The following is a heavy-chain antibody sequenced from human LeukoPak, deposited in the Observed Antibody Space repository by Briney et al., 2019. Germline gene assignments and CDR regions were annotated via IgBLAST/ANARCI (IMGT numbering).Heavy chain of an antibody. CDR1: GYTFTSYG. V-gene: IGHV1-18*01. D-gene: IGHD3-3*01. Sequence: ASVKVSCKASGYTFTSYGISWVRQAPGQGREGRGWISAYNGNTNYAQKLQGRVTMTTDTSTSTAYMELRSLRSDDTAVYYCARVSPYYDFWSGYYTDYWGQGTLVTVSS. CDR3: ARVSPYYDFWSGYYTDY. CDR2: ISAYNGNT. J-gene: IGHJ4*02.